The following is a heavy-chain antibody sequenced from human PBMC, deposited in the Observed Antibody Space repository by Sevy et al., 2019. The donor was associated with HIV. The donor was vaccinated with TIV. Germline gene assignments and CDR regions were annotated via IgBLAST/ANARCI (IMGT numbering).Heavy chain of an antibody. D-gene: IGHD3-3*01. CDR3: AKDGNFHPNDY. CDR1: GFTFSSYG. Sequence: GGSLRLSCAASGFTFSSYGMHWVRQAPGKGLEWVAVISYDGSNKYYADSVKGRFTISRDNSKNTLYLKMNSLRAEDTAVYDCAKDGNFHPNDYWGQGTLVTVSS. CDR2: ISYDGSNK. V-gene: IGHV3-30*18. J-gene: IGHJ4*02.